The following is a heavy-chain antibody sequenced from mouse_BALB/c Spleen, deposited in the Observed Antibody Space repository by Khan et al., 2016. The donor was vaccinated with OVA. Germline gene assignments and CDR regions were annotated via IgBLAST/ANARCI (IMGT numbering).Heavy chain of an antibody. CDR1: GYAFTDYL. Sequence: VQLQESGAELVRPGTSVKVSCKASGYAFTDYLIEWVKQRPGQGLEWIGVINPGSGNTNYNEKFKDRATLTADKSSNTAYMQLSSLTSDDSAVYFCARGGYGTLAYWGQGTPVTVSA. J-gene: IGHJ3*01. V-gene: IGHV1-54*01. CDR3: ARGGYGTLAY. CDR2: INPGSGNT. D-gene: IGHD2-1*01.